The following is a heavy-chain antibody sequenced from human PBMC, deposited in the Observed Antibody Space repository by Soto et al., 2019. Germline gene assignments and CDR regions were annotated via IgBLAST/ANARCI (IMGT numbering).Heavy chain of an antibody. D-gene: IGHD3-16*01. CDR2: ITYGGGNT. J-gene: IGHJ4*02. Sequence: GGSLRLSCVASGFTFSSYGMHWVRQAPGKGLEWVSIITYGGGNTYYADAVKGRFTISRDNSENMVYLQMNSLRADDTAVYYCTKPREGAPGDYYDSWGPGSLVTVSS. CDR1: GFTFSSYG. CDR3: TKPREGAPGDYYDS. V-gene: IGHV3-23*01.